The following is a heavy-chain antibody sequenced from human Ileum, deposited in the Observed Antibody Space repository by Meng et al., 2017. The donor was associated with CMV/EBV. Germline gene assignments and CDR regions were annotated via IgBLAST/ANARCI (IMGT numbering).Heavy chain of an antibody. CDR3: ARHLAIDTYYFDY. CDR1: GFTFSSYW. CDR2: INPNSGGT. V-gene: IGHV1-2*02. D-gene: IGHD3-22*01. J-gene: IGHJ4*02. Sequence: GESLKISCAASGFTFSSYWMSWVRQAPGKGLEWMGWINPNSGGTNYAQKFQGRVTMTRDTSISTAYMELSRLRSDDTAVYYCARHLAIDTYYFDYWGQGTLGTGAS.